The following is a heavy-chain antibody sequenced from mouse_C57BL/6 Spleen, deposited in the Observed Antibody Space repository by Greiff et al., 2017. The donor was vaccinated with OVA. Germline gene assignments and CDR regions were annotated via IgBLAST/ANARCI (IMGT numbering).Heavy chain of an antibody. D-gene: IGHD3-2*02. CDR3: ARHEDSSQRENYLDY. CDR1: GFTFSSYG. J-gene: IGHJ2*01. CDR2: ISSGGSYT. V-gene: IGHV5-6*01. Sequence: EVQLVESGGDLVKPGGSLKLSCAASGFTFSSYGMSWVRQTPDKRLEWVATISSGGSYTYYPDSVKGRFTISRDNAKNTLYLQMSSLKSEDTAMYYCARHEDSSQRENYLDYWGQGTTLTVSS.